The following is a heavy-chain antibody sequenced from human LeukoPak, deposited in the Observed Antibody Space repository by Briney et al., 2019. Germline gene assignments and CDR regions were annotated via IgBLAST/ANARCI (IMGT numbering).Heavy chain of an antibody. Sequence: SETLPLTCTVSGGSISSYYWGWIRQPPGKGLEWIGSIYYSGSTYYNPSLKSRVTISVDTSKNQFSLKPSSVTAADTAVYYCARAGPYDILTGYTDYWGQGTLVTVSS. D-gene: IGHD3-9*01. V-gene: IGHV4-39*07. CDR3: ARAGPYDILTGYTDY. J-gene: IGHJ4*02. CDR1: GGSISSYY. CDR2: IYYSGST.